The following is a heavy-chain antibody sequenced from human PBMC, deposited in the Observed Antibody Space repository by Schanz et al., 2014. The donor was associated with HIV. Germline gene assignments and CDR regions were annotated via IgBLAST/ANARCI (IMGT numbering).Heavy chain of an antibody. CDR3: AKSRFQLHWFDS. CDR2: INPNEGDT. CDR1: GYTFSGHY. Sequence: QVQLMQSGAEVKEPGASVKVSCKASGYTFSGHYLHWVRQAPGQGLEWMGWINPNEGDTKFAQKFRGRVTMTRDTSISTAYMELTRLRYDDTAVYYCAKSRFQLHWFDSWGQGTLVTVSS. D-gene: IGHD2-2*01. V-gene: IGHV1-2*02. J-gene: IGHJ5*01.